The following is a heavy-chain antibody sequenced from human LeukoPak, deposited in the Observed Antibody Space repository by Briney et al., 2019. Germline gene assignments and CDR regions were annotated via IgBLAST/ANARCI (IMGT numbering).Heavy chain of an antibody. J-gene: IGHJ4*02. V-gene: IGHV3-21*01. CDR2: ISSSSSYI. CDR3: ARDHPFRYCSSTSCYAWDY. CDR1: GFTFSSYS. D-gene: IGHD2-2*01. Sequence: GGSLRLSCAASGFTFSSYSMNWVRQAPGKGLEWVSSISSSSSYIYYADSVKGRFTISRDNAKNSPYLQMNSLRAEDTAVYYCARDHPFRYCSSTSCYAWDYWGQGTLVTVSS.